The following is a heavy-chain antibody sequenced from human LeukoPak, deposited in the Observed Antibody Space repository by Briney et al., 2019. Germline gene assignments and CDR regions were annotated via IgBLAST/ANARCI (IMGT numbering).Heavy chain of an antibody. CDR3: AKRPPYSGYEAHFDY. CDR1: GFTFSSYA. Sequence: PGGSLRLSCAASGFTFSSYAMSWLRQAPGRGLAWVSAISGSGGSTYYADSVKGRFTISRDNSKNTLYLQMNSLRAEDTAVYYCAKRPPYSGYEAHFDYWGQGTLVTVSS. V-gene: IGHV3-23*01. D-gene: IGHD5-12*01. CDR2: ISGSGGST. J-gene: IGHJ4*02.